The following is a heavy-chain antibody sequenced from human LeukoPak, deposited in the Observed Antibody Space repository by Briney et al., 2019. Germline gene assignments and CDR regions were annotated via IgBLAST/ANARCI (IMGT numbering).Heavy chain of an antibody. CDR2: IYSTGST. CDR3: ARQIASAGTAGCDF. V-gene: IGHV4-4*07. Sequence: SETLSLTCTVSGGSISSYYWSWIRQPAGAGLEWIGRIYSTGSTNYNPSLKSRVTMSVDTSKNQFSLRLRSVTAADTAVYYCARQIASAGTAGCDFWGQGALVTVSS. J-gene: IGHJ4*02. CDR1: GGSISSYY. D-gene: IGHD6-13*01.